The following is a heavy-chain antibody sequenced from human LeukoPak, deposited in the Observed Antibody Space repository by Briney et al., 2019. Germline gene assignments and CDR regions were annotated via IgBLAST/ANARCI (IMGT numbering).Heavy chain of an antibody. CDR1: GVSIRSAGYS. Sequence: TLSLTCAVSGVSIRSAGYSYYWIRQYSGKGLEWIGHIYYSGSPSYNPSLKSRVTISMDTSKNHFSLHLTSVTAADTAVYYCARDGATGVFETWGQGTLVAVSS. CDR3: ARDGATGVFET. D-gene: IGHD3-3*01. V-gene: IGHV4-31*11. CDR2: IYYSGSP. J-gene: IGHJ5*02.